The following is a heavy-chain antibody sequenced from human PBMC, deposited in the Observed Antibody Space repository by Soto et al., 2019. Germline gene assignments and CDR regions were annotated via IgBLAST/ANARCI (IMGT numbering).Heavy chain of an antibody. V-gene: IGHV3-66*01. J-gene: IGHJ4*02. CDR1: GFTVSTKY. CDR3: ACSLYYDSRRLDY. CDR2: IYSDGST. Sequence: PGGSLRLSCAASGFTVSTKYMSWVRQAPGKGLEWVSVIYSDGSTYYADSVKGRFTISRDNSKNTLYLQVSSLRAEDTAVYYCACSLYYDSRRLDYWGQGTLVTVSS. D-gene: IGHD3-22*01.